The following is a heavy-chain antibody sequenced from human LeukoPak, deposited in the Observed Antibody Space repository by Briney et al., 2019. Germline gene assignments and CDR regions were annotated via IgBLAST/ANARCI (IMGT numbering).Heavy chain of an antibody. J-gene: IGHJ4*02. CDR1: LFTFSSYE. CDR2: ISSSGRHI. Sequence: GGALRLSRVPSLFTFSSYEMNWVRQAPGKGGEWVSYISSSGRHIYYADAVKGRFNISRDNAKNSLYLQKNSLRAEDTAVYYCARSGRDYYDSNFDYWGQGTLVTVSS. CDR3: ARSGRDYYDSNFDY. D-gene: IGHD3-22*01. V-gene: IGHV3-48*03.